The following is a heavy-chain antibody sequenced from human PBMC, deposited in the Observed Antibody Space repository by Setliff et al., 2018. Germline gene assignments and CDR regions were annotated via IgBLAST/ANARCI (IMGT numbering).Heavy chain of an antibody. CDR1: GLSYINDW. CDR2: IKENGSEK. Sequence: GGSLRLSCTASGLSYINDWMSWVRQAPGKGPEWVANIKENGSEKYYVDSVKGRFTISRDNAKNSLHLQMNSLRAEDTAVYYCARFACSGGRDVFDIWGQGTVVTVSS. D-gene: IGHD2-15*01. V-gene: IGHV3-7*01. J-gene: IGHJ3*02. CDR3: ARFACSGGRDVFDI.